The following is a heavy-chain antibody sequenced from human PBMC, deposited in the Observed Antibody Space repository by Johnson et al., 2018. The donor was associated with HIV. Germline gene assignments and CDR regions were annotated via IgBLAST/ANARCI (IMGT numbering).Heavy chain of an antibody. Sequence: VQLVESGGGLVQPGGSLRLSCAASGITVGTNYMSWVRQAPGKGLAWVSVIFSVGDVYYADSVKGRFPIPRDKSKNMVYLQMNSLRPEDTAVYYCARDGRDLVTRGSFDVWGQGTVVTVSS. D-gene: IGHD3-9*01. V-gene: IGHV3-66*02. J-gene: IGHJ3*01. CDR3: ARDGRDLVTRGSFDV. CDR2: IFSVGDV. CDR1: GITVGTNY.